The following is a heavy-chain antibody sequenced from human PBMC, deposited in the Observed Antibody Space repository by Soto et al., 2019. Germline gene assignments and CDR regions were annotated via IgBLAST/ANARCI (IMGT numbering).Heavy chain of an antibody. CDR3: ARAGAATLSDY. CDR2: IYYSGGT. Sequence: QVQLQESGPGLVKPSETLSLTCTVSGGSISSYYCSWIRQPPGKGLEWIGHIYYSGGTNYNPSLKRRVTISVDTSKNQFSLKLSSVTAADTAMYYCARAGAATLSDYWGQGTLVTVSS. J-gene: IGHJ4*02. D-gene: IGHD2-15*01. CDR1: GGSISSYY. V-gene: IGHV4-59*01.